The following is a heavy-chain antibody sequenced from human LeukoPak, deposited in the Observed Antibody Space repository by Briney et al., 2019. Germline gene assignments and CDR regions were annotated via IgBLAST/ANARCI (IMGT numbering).Heavy chain of an antibody. CDR2: IYYSGST. CDR1: GGSISSGGYY. CDR3: ARLQLPSYYMDV. D-gene: IGHD5-24*01. V-gene: IGHV4-31*03. Sequence: KPSETLSLTCTVSGGSISSGGYYWSWIRQHPGEGLEWIGYIYYSGSTYYNPSLKSRVTISVDTSKNQLSLKLSSVTAADTAVYYCARLQLPSYYMDVWGKGTTVTVSS. J-gene: IGHJ6*03.